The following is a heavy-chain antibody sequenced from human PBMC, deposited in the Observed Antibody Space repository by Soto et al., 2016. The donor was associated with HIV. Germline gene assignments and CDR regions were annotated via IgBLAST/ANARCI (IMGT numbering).Heavy chain of an antibody. CDR2: IYYTGST. D-gene: IGHD3-22*01. V-gene: IGHV4-31*03. CDR1: GGSISSGGYY. J-gene: IGHJ3*02. Sequence: QVQLQESGPGLVKPSQTLSLTCTVSGGSISSGGYYWSWIRQHPGKGLEWIGYIYYTGSTYYNPSLKSRVTISVDTSKIQFSLKLSSVTAADTAVFYCARTYYDSSGYYQDTFDIWGQGTMVTVSS. CDR3: ARTYYDSSGYYQDTFDI.